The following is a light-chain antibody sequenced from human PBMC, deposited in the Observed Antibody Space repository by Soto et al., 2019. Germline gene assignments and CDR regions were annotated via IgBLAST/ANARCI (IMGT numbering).Light chain of an antibody. CDR2: GAS. CDR1: ESVSSSS. J-gene: IGKJ5*01. Sequence: EIVLTQSPGTLSLSPGERATLSCRASESVSSSSLAWYQQKPGQAPRLLMHGASSRATGIPDRFSGSGSGADFTLTISRVEPEDFAVYYCQPYGTSPEVTFGQGARLEIK. V-gene: IGKV3-20*01. CDR3: QPYGTSPEVT.